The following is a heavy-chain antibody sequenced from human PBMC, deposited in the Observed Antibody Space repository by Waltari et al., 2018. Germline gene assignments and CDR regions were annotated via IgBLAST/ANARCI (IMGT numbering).Heavy chain of an antibody. D-gene: IGHD2-2*01. V-gene: IGHV4-39*07. J-gene: IGHJ5*01. CDR3: ARQRPAALVAWFDS. CDR2: VDDSGNS. Sequence: QLQLQESGPGLVKPSETLSLSCTVSGDSISRSDYYWGWIRQPPGKGRWWIGSVDDSGNSYYNPSLKSRVDISTDTSKNQLSLRLTSVTAADSAVYHCARQRPAALVAWFDSWGQGTPVIVSS. CDR1: GDSISRSDYY.